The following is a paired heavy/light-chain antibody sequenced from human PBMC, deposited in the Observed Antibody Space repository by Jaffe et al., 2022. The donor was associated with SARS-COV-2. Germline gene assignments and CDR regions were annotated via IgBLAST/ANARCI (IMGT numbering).Heavy chain of an antibody. J-gene: IGHJ6*02. Sequence: EVQLVQSGAEVKKPGESLRISCKGSGYSFTSYWISWVRQMPGKGLEWMGRIDPSDSYTNYSPSFQGHVTISADKSISTAYLQWSSLKASDTAMYYCARHTRITMVRGVLALDYYYYGMDVWGQGTTVTVSS. CDR3: ARHTRITMVRGVLALDYYYYGMDV. V-gene: IGHV5-10-1*03. CDR1: GYSFTSYW. D-gene: IGHD3-10*01. CDR2: IDPSDSYT.
Light chain of an antibody. CDR2: AAS. Sequence: AIRMTQSPSSFSASTGDRVTITCRASQGISSYLAWYQQKPGKAPKLLIYAASTLQSGVPSRFSGSGSGTDFTLTISCLQSEDFATYYCQQYYSYLYTFGQGTKLEIK. CDR1: QGISSY. V-gene: IGKV1-8*01. J-gene: IGKJ2*01. CDR3: QQYYSYLYT.